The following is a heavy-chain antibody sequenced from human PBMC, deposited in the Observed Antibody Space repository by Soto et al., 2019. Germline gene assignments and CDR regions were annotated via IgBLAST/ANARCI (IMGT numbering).Heavy chain of an antibody. Sequence: QVQLHESGPGLVRPAETLSLICSVSTDSMRTYSWTWIRQSPGKGLEWIGYVYHTGRTEYNPSLESRVTMSIDMTKKQFSLQLTSVTAADTAVYFCARDDTTGLLESWGQGTLVTVSS. CDR2: VYHTGRT. J-gene: IGHJ4*02. CDR1: TDSMRTYS. CDR3: ARDDTTGLLES. V-gene: IGHV4-59*01.